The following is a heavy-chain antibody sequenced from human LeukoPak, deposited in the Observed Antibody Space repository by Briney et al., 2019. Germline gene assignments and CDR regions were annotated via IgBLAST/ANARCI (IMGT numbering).Heavy chain of an antibody. D-gene: IGHD2-2*01. Sequence: SETLSLTCTVSGASIISANYYWNWIRQPPGKGLEWIGNIYYSGSTHSNPSLKSRVTVSVDTSKNQFSLKLSSVTAADTAVYYCARSAAMKKFDYWGQGTLVTVSS. CDR1: GASIISANYY. V-gene: IGHV4-39*07. CDR3: ARSAAMKKFDY. J-gene: IGHJ4*02. CDR2: IYYSGST.